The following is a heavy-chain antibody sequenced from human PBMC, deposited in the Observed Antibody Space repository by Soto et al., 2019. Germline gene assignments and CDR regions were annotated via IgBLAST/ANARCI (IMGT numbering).Heavy chain of an antibody. CDR3: AVVGATGY. Sequence: SVKVSCKASGYTFTSYGISWVRQAPGQGLEWMGGIIPIFGTANYAQKFQGRVTITADESTSTAYMELSSLRSEDTAVYYCAVVGATGYWGQGTLVTVSS. D-gene: IGHD1-26*01. J-gene: IGHJ4*02. V-gene: IGHV1-69*13. CDR2: IIPIFGTA. CDR1: GYTFTSYG.